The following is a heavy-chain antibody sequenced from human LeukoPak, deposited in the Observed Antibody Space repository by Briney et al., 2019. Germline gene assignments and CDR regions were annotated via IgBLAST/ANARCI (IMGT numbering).Heavy chain of an antibody. CDR3: ARGRDYYDSSGYSYYYYMDV. CDR2: IIPIFGTA. J-gene: IGHJ6*03. CDR1: GGTFSSYA. Sequence: GASVKVSCKASGGTFSSYAISWVRQAPGQGLEWMGGIIPIFGTANYAQKFQGRVTITADESTSTAYMELSSLRSDDTAVYYCARGRDYYDSSGYSYYYYMDVWGKGTTVTISS. V-gene: IGHV1-69*13. D-gene: IGHD3-22*01.